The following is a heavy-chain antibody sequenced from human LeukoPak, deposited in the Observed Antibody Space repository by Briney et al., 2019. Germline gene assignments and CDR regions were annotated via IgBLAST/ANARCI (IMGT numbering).Heavy chain of an antibody. CDR2: VYHSGGT. D-gene: IGHD3-10*01. CDR3: ARDNADYASGGDWFDP. V-gene: IGHV4-59*01. Sequence: SETLSLTCTVSGGSISGYYWTWIRQPPGKGLEWIGYVYHSGGTSYNPPLKSRVTIAVDTSKNQFSLKLTSVTAADTAVYYCARDNADYASGGDWFDPWGQGTLVTVSS. CDR1: GGSISGYY. J-gene: IGHJ5*02.